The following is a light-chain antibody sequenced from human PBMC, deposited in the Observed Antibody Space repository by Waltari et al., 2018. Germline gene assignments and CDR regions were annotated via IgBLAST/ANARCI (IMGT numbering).Light chain of an antibody. CDR2: EVS. CDR1: SSDVGGYNY. J-gene: IGLJ2*01. Sequence: QSALTQPASVSGSPGQSITISCTGTSSDVGGYNYVSWYQQHPGKAPNPMICEVSNRPSGVSNRFSGSKSGNTASLTISGLQAEDEADYYCSSYTSSSSVVFGGGTKLTVL. V-gene: IGLV2-14*01. CDR3: SSYTSSSSVV.